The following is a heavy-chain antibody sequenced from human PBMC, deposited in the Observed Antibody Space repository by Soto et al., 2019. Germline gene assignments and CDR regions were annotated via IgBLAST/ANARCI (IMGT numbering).Heavy chain of an antibody. CDR1: GFTFSIYT. D-gene: IGHD3-10*01. V-gene: IGHV3-23*01. CDR3: AKAIDYYGSGSYYVY. J-gene: IGHJ4*02. Sequence: EVQLLESGGGLVQPGGSLRLSCAASGFTFSIYTMSWVRQAPGKGLEWVSGISGSGGSTYYADSVKGRFTISRDNSKNTLSLQMNGLRAEDTAVYYCAKAIDYYGSGSYYVYWGQGTLVTVSS. CDR2: ISGSGGST.